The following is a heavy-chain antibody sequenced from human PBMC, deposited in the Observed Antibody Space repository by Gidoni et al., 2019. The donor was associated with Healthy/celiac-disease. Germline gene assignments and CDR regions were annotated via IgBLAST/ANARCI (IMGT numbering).Heavy chain of an antibody. CDR1: GGSFSGYY. Sequence: QVQLQQWGAGLLKPSETLSLTCAVYGGSFSGYYWSWIRQPPGKGLEWIGEINHSGSTNYNPSLKSRVTISVETSKNQFSLKLSSVTAADTAVYYCATSVDTAMAAPFDPWGQGTLVTVSS. CDR3: ATSVDTAMAAPFDP. J-gene: IGHJ5*02. V-gene: IGHV4-34*01. CDR2: INHSGST. D-gene: IGHD5-18*01.